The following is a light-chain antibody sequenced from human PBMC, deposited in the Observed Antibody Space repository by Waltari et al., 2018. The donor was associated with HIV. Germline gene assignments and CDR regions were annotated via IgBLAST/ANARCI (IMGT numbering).Light chain of an antibody. J-gene: IGKJ4*01. CDR3: QQSYGTPLT. CDR2: TAS. V-gene: IGKV1-39*01. Sequence: DIRMTQSPSSLSASIGDRVTITCRASQTISNSLNWYQQTPGQAPKLLIYTASRLQSGVPSRFSGSSSGTDFTLTISSPQPDDFATYYCQQSYGTPLTFGGGTRVELK. CDR1: QTISNS.